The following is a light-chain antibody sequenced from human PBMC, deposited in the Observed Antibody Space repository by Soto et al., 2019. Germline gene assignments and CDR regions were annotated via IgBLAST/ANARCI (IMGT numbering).Light chain of an antibody. CDR3: QQYGGSPKT. V-gene: IGKV3-20*01. J-gene: IGKJ1*01. Sequence: EIVLTQSPVTLSLSPGDRATLSCRASQSVNNNFLAWYHQKPGQAPRLLIYAASSRATGIPDRFSGSGSGTDFTLTISRLEPEDFAVYYCQQYGGSPKTFGQGTKVDIK. CDR1: QSVNNNF. CDR2: AAS.